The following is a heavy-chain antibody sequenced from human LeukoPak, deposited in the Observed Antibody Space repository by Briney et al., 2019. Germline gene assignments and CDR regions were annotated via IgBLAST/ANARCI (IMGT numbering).Heavy chain of an antibody. Sequence: GGSLRLSCAASGFTFSSYSMNWVRQAPGKGLEWASSISSSSSYIYYADSVKGRFTISRDNAKNSLYLQMNSLRAEDTAVYYCHGDYPSYYYYMDVWGKGTTVTVSS. CDR2: ISSSSSYI. J-gene: IGHJ6*03. V-gene: IGHV3-21*01. CDR3: HGDYPSYYYYMDV. CDR1: GFTFSSYS. D-gene: IGHD4-17*01.